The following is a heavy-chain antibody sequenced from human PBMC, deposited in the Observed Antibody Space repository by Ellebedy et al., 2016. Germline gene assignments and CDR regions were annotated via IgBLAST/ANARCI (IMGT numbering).Heavy chain of an antibody. CDR1: GFTVSSNY. V-gene: IGHV3-66*01. CDR3: ARGNAIPGPEPLDY. J-gene: IGHJ4*02. D-gene: IGHD2-8*01. Sequence: GGSLRLSCAASGFTVSSNYMSWVRQAPGKGLEWVATLYSGGTILYADSVKGRFTISRDNIKNTLYLQMNSLRAEETAIYYCARGNAIPGPEPLDYWGQGTLVTVSS. CDR2: LYSGGTI.